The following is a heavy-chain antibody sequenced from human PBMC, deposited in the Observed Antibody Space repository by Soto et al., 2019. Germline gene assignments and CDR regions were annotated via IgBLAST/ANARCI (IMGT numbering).Heavy chain of an antibody. CDR3: ARALLWFGELLPLFQY. D-gene: IGHD3-10*01. J-gene: IGHJ4*02. CDR2: ISYDGSNK. V-gene: IGHV3-30-3*01. Sequence: GGSLRLSCAASGFTFSSYAMHWVRQAPGKGLEWVAVISYDGSNKYYADSVKGRFTISRDNSKNTLYLQMNSLRAEDTAVYYCARALLWFGELLPLFQYWGQGTLVTVSS. CDR1: GFTFSSYA.